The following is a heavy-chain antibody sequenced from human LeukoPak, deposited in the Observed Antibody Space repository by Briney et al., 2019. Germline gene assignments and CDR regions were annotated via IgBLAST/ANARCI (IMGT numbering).Heavy chain of an antibody. V-gene: IGHV1-24*01. J-gene: IGHJ6*03. CDR2: FDPEDGET. Sequence: ASVKVSCKVSGYTLTELSMHWVRQAPGKGLEWMGGFDPEDGETIYAQKFQGRVTMTEDTSTDTAYMELSSLRSEDTAVYYCATRKMYCSSTSCYFYYMDVWGKGTTVTVSS. CDR1: GYTLTELS. D-gene: IGHD2-2*01. CDR3: ATRKMYCSSTSCYFYYMDV.